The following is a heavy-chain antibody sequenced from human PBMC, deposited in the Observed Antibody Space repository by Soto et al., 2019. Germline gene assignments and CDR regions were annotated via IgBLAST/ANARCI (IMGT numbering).Heavy chain of an antibody. CDR2: VSSSSSNI. V-gene: IGHV3-21*01. D-gene: IGHD6-6*01. J-gene: IGHJ4*02. CDR3: ARDLYSSSARYFDY. Sequence: EVQLVESGEARARLGGPLRLPCAPPEFTSESYGRNGAPQAPGKGLEWVSPVSSSSSNIYYADSVKGRFTISRDNAKNSLYLQMNSLRAEDTAVYYCARDLYSSSARYFDYWGQGTLVTVSS. CDR1: EFTSESYG.